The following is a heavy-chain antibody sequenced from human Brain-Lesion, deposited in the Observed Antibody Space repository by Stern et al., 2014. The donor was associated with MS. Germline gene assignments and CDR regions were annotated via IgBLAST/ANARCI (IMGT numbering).Heavy chain of an antibody. J-gene: IGHJ4*02. D-gene: IGHD1-26*01. CDR1: RLTFSDYY. Sequence: VQLXXXGGGLVKPGGSLRLSCAASRLTFSDYYMSWIRQAPGTGLEWVSYIGSRGSPIYYAESVKGRFTISRDNAENSLYLQMNSLRADDTAVYYCVAGMERWGQGTLVTVSS. CDR2: IGSRGSPI. V-gene: IGHV3-11*01. CDR3: VAGMER.